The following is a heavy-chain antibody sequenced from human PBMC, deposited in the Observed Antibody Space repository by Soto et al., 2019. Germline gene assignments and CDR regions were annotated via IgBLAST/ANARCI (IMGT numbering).Heavy chain of an antibody. J-gene: IGHJ4*02. D-gene: IGHD2-15*01. CDR1: GFTFSSYA. CDR2: ISGSGSST. Sequence: EVQLLESGGGLVQPGGSLRLSCAASGFTFSSYAMNWVRQAPGKGLEWVSGISGSGSSTSYSDSVKGRFTVSRDNSKKVLYLQMNSLSVEDTAVYYCAKGGSGRLRGFDYWGQGALVTVSS. CDR3: AKGGSGRLRGFDY. V-gene: IGHV3-23*01.